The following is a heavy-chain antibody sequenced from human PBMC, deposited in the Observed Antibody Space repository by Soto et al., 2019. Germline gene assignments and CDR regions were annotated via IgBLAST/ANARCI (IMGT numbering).Heavy chain of an antibody. CDR1: GGSISSGGYY. CDR3: ARAPGGPRIAGNFQH. D-gene: IGHD3-22*01. Sequence: QVQLQESGPGLVKPSQTLSLTCTVSGGSISSGGYYWSWIRQHPGKGLEWIGYIYYSGSTYYNPSLKSRVTIXXDXSXTQFSLTLSSVTAADTAVYYCARAPGGPRIAGNFQHWGQGTLVTVSS. V-gene: IGHV4-31*03. CDR2: IYYSGST. J-gene: IGHJ1*01.